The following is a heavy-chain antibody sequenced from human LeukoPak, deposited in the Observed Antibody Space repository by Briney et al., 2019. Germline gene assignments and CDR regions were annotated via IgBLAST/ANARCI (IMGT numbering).Heavy chain of an antibody. J-gene: IGHJ6*03. CDR1: GFIFSSYG. CDR2: ISYDGSNK. Sequence: GGSLRLSCAASGFIFSSYGMHWVRQAPGKGLEWVAVISYDGSNKYYADSVKGRFTISRDNSKNTLYLQMNSLRAEDTAVYYCAKDQVVDYYYMDVWGKGTTVTVSS. CDR3: AKDQVVDYYYMDV. V-gene: IGHV3-30*18. D-gene: IGHD2-15*01.